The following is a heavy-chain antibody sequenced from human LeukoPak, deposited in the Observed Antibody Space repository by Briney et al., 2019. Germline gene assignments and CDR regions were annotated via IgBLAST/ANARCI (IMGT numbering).Heavy chain of an antibody. D-gene: IGHD1-26*01. CDR2: ISAYNGNT. CDR1: GYTFTNYG. Sequence: ASVKVSCKASGYTFTNYGISWVRQAPRQGLEWMGWISAYNGNTNYAQKLQGRVTMTTDTSTSTAYMELRSLRSDDTAVYYCARARWELPPSGWFDPWGQGTLVTVSS. V-gene: IGHV1-18*01. CDR3: ARARWELPPSGWFDP. J-gene: IGHJ5*02.